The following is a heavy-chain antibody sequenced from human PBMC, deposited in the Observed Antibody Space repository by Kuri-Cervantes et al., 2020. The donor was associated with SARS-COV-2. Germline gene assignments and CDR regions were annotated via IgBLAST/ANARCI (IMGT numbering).Heavy chain of an antibody. J-gene: IGHJ4*02. CDR1: GFTFSNSA. CDR3: ARQGVEGVGY. Sequence: GESLKISCVASGFTFSNSAMSWVRQAPGKGLEWVAVIWYDGSNKYYADSVKGRFTISRDNSKNTLYLQMNSLRAEDTAVYYCARQGVEGVGYWGQGTLVTVSS. V-gene: IGHV3-33*08. CDR2: IWYDGSNK. D-gene: IGHD2-8*01.